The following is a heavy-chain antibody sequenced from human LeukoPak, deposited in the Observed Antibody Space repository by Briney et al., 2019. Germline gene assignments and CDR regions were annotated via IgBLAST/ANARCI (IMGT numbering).Heavy chain of an antibody. V-gene: IGHV3-30*18. Sequence: PGRSLRLSCAASGFSLSRYGMHWVRQAPGKGLEWVAVISYDGSDKDYADSVKGRFTVSRDNSKDTVYLQMNSLRTEDTAMYYCAKDGTNGDYSSVEFYFDYWGQGTLVTVSS. CDR2: ISYDGSDK. J-gene: IGHJ4*02. CDR1: GFSLSRYG. CDR3: AKDGTNGDYSSVEFYFDY. D-gene: IGHD4-17*01.